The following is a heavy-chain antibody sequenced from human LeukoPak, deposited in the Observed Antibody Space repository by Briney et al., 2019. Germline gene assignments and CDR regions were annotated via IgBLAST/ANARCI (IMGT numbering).Heavy chain of an antibody. J-gene: IGHJ5*02. CDR2: IYYTGNT. V-gene: IGHV4-59*01. CDR1: GGSISNYY. CDR3: ARDRLQLQS. D-gene: IGHD5-24*01. Sequence: SETLSLTCTVSGGSISNYYWNWIRQPPGKGLECIGYIYYTGNTNYNPSLKSRVTISVDTSKNQFSLKLSSVTAADTAVYYCARDRLQLQSWGQGTLVTVSS.